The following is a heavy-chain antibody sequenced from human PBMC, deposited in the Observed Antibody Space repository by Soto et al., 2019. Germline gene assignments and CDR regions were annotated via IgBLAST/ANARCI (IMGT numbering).Heavy chain of an antibody. D-gene: IGHD3-10*01. CDR2: ISGSGGST. J-gene: IGHJ6*02. CDR1: GFTFSSYA. Sequence: GSLRLSCAASGFTFSSYAMSWVRQAPGKGLEWVSAISGSGGSTDYADSVKGRFTISRDNSKNTLYLQMNSLRAEDTAVYYCAKDFELRTSYGMDVWGQGTTVTVSS. V-gene: IGHV3-23*01. CDR3: AKDFELRTSYGMDV.